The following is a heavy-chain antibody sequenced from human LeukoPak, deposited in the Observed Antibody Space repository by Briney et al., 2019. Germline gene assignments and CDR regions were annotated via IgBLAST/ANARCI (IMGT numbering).Heavy chain of an antibody. J-gene: IGHJ4*02. CDR3: ARGKTIRFLPAYYFDY. D-gene: IGHD3-3*01. CDR2: IYHSGST. V-gene: IGHV4-59*12. Sequence: SETLSLTCTVSGGSISSYYWSWIRQPPGKGLEWIGYIYHSGSTYYNPSLKSRVTISADRSKNQFSLKLSSVTAADTAVYYCARGKTIRFLPAYYFDYWGQGTLVTVSS. CDR1: GGSISSYY.